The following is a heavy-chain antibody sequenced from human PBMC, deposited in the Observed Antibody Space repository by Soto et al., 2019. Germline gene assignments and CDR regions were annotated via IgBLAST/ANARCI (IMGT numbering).Heavy chain of an antibody. J-gene: IGHJ5*02. D-gene: IGHD3-3*01. CDR3: ARGDFTIFGVVPA. CDR1: GGSISSGDYY. Sequence: PSETLSLTCTVSGGSISSGDYYWSWIRQPPGKGLEWIGYIYYSGSTYYNPSLKIRVTISVDTSKNQFSLKLSSVTAADAAVYYCARGDFTIFGVVPAWGQGTLVTVSS. V-gene: IGHV4-30-4*01. CDR2: IYYSGST.